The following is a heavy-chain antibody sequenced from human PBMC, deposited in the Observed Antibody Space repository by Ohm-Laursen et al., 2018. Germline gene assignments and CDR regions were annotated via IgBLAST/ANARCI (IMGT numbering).Heavy chain of an antibody. CDR1: GFTFTDYA. CDR2: VGASGDAT. J-gene: IGHJ4*02. CDR3: TKARVRFDY. V-gene: IGHV3-23*01. Sequence: SLRLSCTASGFTFTDYAMNWVRQAPGKGLEWVSVVGASGDATYYADSVKGRFTISRDNSKNTLYLQMNSLRAEDTAIYYCTKARVRFDYWGQGTLATVSS.